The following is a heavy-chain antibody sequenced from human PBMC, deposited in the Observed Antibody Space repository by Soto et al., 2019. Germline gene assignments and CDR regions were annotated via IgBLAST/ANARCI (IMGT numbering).Heavy chain of an antibody. D-gene: IGHD5-18*01. J-gene: IGHJ5*02. CDR1: GGSFSGYY. CDR2: INHSGST. Sequence: SETLSLTCAVYGGSFSGYYWSWIRQPPGKGLEWIGEINHSGSTNYNPSLKSRVTISVDTSKNQFSLKLSSVTAADTAVYYCARNSHDNWFDPWGQGTLVTVSS. V-gene: IGHV4-34*01. CDR3: ARNSHDNWFDP.